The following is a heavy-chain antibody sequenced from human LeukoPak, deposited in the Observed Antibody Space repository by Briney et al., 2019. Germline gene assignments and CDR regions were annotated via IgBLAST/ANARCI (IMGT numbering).Heavy chain of an antibody. CDR2: ISGSGGST. CDR3: AKQPTVVNGRDY. Sequence: GGSLRLSCAASGFXFSSYAISWVRQAPGKGLEWVSAISGSGGSTYYADSVKGRFTISRDNSKNTLYLQMNSLRAEDTAVYYCAKQPTVVNGRDYWGQGTLVTVSS. V-gene: IGHV3-23*01. J-gene: IGHJ4*02. CDR1: GFXFSSYA. D-gene: IGHD4-23*01.